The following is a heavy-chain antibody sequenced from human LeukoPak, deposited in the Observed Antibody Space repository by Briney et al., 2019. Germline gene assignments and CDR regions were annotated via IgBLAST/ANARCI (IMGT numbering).Heavy chain of an antibody. V-gene: IGHV1-8*01. CDR3: ARADNGYSYGPVLYYGMDV. CDR1: GYTFTSYD. J-gene: IGHJ6*02. Sequence: GASVKVSCKASGYTFTSYDINWVRQATGQGLEWMGWMNPNSGNTGYAQKLQGRVTMTRNTSISTAYMELSSPRSEDTAVYYCARADNGYSYGPVLYYGMDVWGQGTTVTVSS. CDR2: MNPNSGNT. D-gene: IGHD5-18*01.